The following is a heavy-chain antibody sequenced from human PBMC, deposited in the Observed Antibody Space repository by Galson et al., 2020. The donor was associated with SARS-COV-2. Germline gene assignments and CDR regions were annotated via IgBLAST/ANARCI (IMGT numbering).Heavy chain of an antibody. J-gene: IGHJ6*01. Sequence: ASVKVSCKASGYTFTSYDINWVRQATGQGLEWMGWMNPNSGNTGYAQKFQGRVTMTRNTSISTAYMELSSLRSEDTAVYYCASTGATTRLYYYYYGRDGWLERTTVTVS. CDR2: MNPNSGNT. CDR3: ASTGATTRLYYYYYGRDG. CDR1: GYTFTSYD. D-gene: IGHD5-12*01. V-gene: IGHV1-8*01.